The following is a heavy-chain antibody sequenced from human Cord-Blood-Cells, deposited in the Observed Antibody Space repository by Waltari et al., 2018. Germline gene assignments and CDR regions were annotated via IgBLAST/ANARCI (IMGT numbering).Heavy chain of an antibody. CDR2: INPNSGGT. Sequence: QVQLVQSGAEVKKPGASVKVSCKASGSPFTDNYMTCVRQAPGQGLEWMGWINPNSGGTNYAQKFQGRVTMTRDTSISTAYMELSRLRSDDTAVYYCARDGGSYYNDYWGQGTLVTVSS. CDR3: ARDGGSYYNDY. J-gene: IGHJ4*02. CDR1: GSPFTDNY. D-gene: IGHD1-26*01. V-gene: IGHV1-2*02.